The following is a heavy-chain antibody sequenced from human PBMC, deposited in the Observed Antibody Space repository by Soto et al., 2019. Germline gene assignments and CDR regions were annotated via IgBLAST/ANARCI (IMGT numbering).Heavy chain of an antibody. CDR3: ARTWRGYQMTWYFDL. D-gene: IGHD2-2*01. CDR1: GGTLSSYT. CDR2: VIPNLGVT. Sequence: SVKVSCKASGGTLSSYTFSWVRQAPGQGLEWMGRVIPNLGVTNYAKKFQGRFTIVVDTSTSTAYMELNSLRSEDTAVYYCARTWRGYQMTWYFDLWGRGTLVTVSS. V-gene: IGHV1-69*02. J-gene: IGHJ2*01.